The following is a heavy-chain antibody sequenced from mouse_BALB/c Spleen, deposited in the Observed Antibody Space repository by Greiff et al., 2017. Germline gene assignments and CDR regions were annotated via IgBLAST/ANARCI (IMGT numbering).Heavy chain of an antibody. CDR1: GFTFSNYW. CDR3: TGGYYVTWFAY. J-gene: IGHJ3*01. D-gene: IGHD2-3*01. V-gene: IGHV6-6*02. CDR2: IRLKSNNYAT. Sequence: EVKLEESGGGLVQPGGSMKLSCVASGFTFSNYWMNWVRQSPEKGLEWVAEIRLKSNNYATHYAESVKGRFTISRDDSKSSVYLQMNNLRAEDTGIYYCTGGYYVTWFAYWGQGTLVTVSA.